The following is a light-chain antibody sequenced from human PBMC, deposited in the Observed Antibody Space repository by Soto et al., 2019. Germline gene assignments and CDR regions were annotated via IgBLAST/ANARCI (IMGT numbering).Light chain of an antibody. CDR1: SSDVGGYNF. Sequence: QSALTQPPSASGSRGQSVSISCAGTSSDVGGYNFVSWYQQHPGKAPKLILYEVTKRPSGVPDRFSGSKSGNTASLTVSGLQNEDEAHYYCRSYAGSKNRYVFGTGTKVTVL. CDR2: EVT. J-gene: IGLJ1*01. CDR3: RSYAGSKNRYV. V-gene: IGLV2-8*01.